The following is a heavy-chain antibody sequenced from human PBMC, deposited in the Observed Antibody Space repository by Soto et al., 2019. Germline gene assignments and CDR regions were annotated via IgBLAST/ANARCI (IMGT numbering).Heavy chain of an antibody. CDR2: ISYDGSNK. CDR3: ARDWVQEDAEYFQH. J-gene: IGHJ1*01. V-gene: IGHV3-30-3*01. Sequence: QVQLVESGGGVVQPGRSLRLSCAASGFTFSSYAMHWVRQAPGKGLEWVAVISYDGSNKYYADSVKGRFTISRDNSKNTPYLPMNSLRAEDTAVYYCARDWVQEDAEYFQHWGQGTLVTVSS. D-gene: IGHD5-18*01. CDR1: GFTFSSYA.